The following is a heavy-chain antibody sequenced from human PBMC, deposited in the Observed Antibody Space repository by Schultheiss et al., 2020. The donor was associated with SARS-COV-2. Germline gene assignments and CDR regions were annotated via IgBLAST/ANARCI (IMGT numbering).Heavy chain of an antibody. J-gene: IGHJ4*02. CDR2: IYHSGST. CDR3: ARDSDYGDYVIDY. CDR1: GGSFSGYY. V-gene: IGHV4-34*01. Sequence: GSLRLSCAVYGGSFSGYYWSWIRQPPGKGLEWIGSIYHSGSTNYNPSLKSRVTISVDTSKNQFSLKLSSVTAADTAVYYCARDSDYGDYVIDYWGQGTLVTVSS. D-gene: IGHD4-17*01.